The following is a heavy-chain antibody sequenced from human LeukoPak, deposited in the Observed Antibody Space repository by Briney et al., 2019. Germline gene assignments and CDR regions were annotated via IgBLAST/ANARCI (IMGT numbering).Heavy chain of an antibody. CDR1: GGSFSGYY. J-gene: IGHJ3*02. Sequence: PSETLSLTCAVYGGSFSGYYWSWIRRPPGKGLEWIGEINHSGSTNYNPSLKSRVTISVDTSKNQFSLKLSSVTAADTAVYYCSAASIYCGGDCYSSHDAFDIWGQGTMVTVSS. CDR3: SAASIYCGGDCYSSHDAFDI. V-gene: IGHV4-34*01. D-gene: IGHD2-21*01. CDR2: INHSGST.